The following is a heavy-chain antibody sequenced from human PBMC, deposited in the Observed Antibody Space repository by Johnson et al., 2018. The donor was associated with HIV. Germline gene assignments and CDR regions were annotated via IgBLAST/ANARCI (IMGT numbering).Heavy chain of an antibody. CDR1: GFTVSSNY. CDR3: AKSSPPGLAPLGG. D-gene: IGHD6-19*01. V-gene: IGHV3-11*04. CDR2: ISWSGRTI. J-gene: IGHJ3*01. Sequence: QVQLVESGGGLVKPGGSLRLSCAASGFTVSSNYMSWVRQAPGKGLEWISYISWSGRTIYYADSVKGRFTISRDNAKNSLYLQMNSLRAEDTAVYYCAKSSPPGLAPLGGWGQGTMVTVSS.